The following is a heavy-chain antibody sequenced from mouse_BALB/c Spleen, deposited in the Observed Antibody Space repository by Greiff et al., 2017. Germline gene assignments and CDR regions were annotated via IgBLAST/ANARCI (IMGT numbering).Heavy chain of an antibody. D-gene: IGHD1-1*01. V-gene: IGHV7-3*02. Sequence: EVMLVESGGGLVQPGGSLRLSCATSGFTFTDYYMSWVRQPPGKALEWLGFIRNKANGYTTEYSASVKGRFTISRDNSQSILYLQMNTLRAEDSATYYCARGTTVVWDFDVWGAGTTVTVSS. CDR3: ARGTTVVWDFDV. CDR2: IRNKANGYTT. CDR1: GFTFTDYY. J-gene: IGHJ1*01.